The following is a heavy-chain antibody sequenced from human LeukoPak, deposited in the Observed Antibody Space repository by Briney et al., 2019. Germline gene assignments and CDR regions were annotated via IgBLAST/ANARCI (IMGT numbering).Heavy chain of an antibody. J-gene: IGHJ3*02. Sequence: SETLSLTCTVSGGSVSSGSYYWSWIRQPAGKGLEWIGRMHTSGTTNYNPALKSRVTISGDTSKNQFSLKLSSVTAADTAVYYCARDGVTRSVITYAFDIWGQGTMVTVSS. D-gene: IGHD3-22*01. CDR1: GGSVSSGSYY. V-gene: IGHV4-61*02. CDR3: ARDGVTRSVITYAFDI. CDR2: MHTSGTT.